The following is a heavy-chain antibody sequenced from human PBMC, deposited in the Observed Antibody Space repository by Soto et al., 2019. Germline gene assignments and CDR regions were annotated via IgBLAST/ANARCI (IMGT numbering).Heavy chain of an antibody. Sequence: QMQLEESGPGLVKPSETLSLTCTVSGGSISGYYWSWIRQPPGKALEWIGNVYYTGSTNYNPSLKGRVTISVDTSKNQFSLKLSSVTAAETAVYYCARRGAPAGKTIFDSWGQGTLVTVSS. J-gene: IGHJ4*02. V-gene: IGHV4-59*08. CDR1: GGSISGYY. D-gene: IGHD6-13*01. CDR2: VYYTGST. CDR3: ARRGAPAGKTIFDS.